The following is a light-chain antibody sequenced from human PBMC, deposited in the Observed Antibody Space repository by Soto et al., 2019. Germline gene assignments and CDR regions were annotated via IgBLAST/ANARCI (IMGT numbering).Light chain of an antibody. CDR2: YDD. V-gene: IGLV1-36*01. Sequence: QSVLTQPPSVSEAPSQRVTISCSGSSSNIGNNAVNWYQQLPGKAPKLLIYYDDLLPSGVSDRFSGSKSGTSASLAISGLQSEDEADYYCPAWDDSLNVFVFGGGTTLTVL. CDR1: SSNIGNNA. CDR3: PAWDDSLNVFV. J-gene: IGLJ3*02.